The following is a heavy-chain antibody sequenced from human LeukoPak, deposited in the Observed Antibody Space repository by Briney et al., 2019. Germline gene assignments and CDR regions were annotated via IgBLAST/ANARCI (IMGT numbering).Heavy chain of an antibody. V-gene: IGHV3-23*01. CDR3: ARPDNWNDVPNPYFDY. J-gene: IGHJ4*02. CDR1: GFTFSSYA. CDR2: ISGSGGST. Sequence: GGSLRLSCAASGFTFSSYAMSWVRQAPGKGLEWVSAISGSGGSTYYADSVKGRFTISRDNSKNTLYLQMNSLRAEDTAVYYCARPDNWNDVPNPYFDYWGQGTLVTVSS. D-gene: IGHD1-1*01.